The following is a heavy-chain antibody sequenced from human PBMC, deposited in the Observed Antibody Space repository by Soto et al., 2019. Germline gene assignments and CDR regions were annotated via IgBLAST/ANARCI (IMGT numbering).Heavy chain of an antibody. CDR3: ARDQLSSGSYYVGYFQH. Sequence: GGSLRLSCAASGFTFSSYGMHWVRQAPGKGLEWVAVIWYDGSNKYYADSVKGRFTISRDNSKNTLYLQMNSLRAEDTAVYYCARDQLSSGSYYVGYFQHWGQGTLVTVSS. CDR2: IWYDGSNK. J-gene: IGHJ1*01. CDR1: GFTFSSYG. D-gene: IGHD1-26*01. V-gene: IGHV3-33*01.